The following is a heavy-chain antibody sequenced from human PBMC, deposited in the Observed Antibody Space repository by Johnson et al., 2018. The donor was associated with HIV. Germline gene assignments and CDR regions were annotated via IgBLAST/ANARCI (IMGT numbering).Heavy chain of an antibody. CDR2: ISYDGSNK. CDR1: GFTFSSYA. CDR3: ARDRGIAARPFRYAFDI. Sequence: QVQLVESGGGVVQPGRSLRLSCAASGFTFSSYAMHWVRQAPGKGLEWVAVISYDGSNKYYADSVKGRFTISRANSNNKLYLQMNSLRAEDTAVYYCARDRGIAARPFRYAFDIWGQGTMVTVSS. V-gene: IGHV3-30*04. J-gene: IGHJ3*02. D-gene: IGHD6-6*01.